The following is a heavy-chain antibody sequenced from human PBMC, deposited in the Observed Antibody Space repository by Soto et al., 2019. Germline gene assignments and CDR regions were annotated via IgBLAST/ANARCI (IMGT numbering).Heavy chain of an antibody. CDR1: GGSVSSGSYY. CDR2: IYYSGST. V-gene: IGHV4-61*01. J-gene: IGHJ4*02. D-gene: IGHD4-17*01. Sequence: QVQLQESGPGLVKPSETLSLTCTVSGGSVSSGSYYWSWIRQPPGKGLEWIGYIYYSGSTNYNPSLKSRVTRSVDTSKNQFSLKLSSVTAADTAVYYCANYPTTVTSDYWGQGTLVTVSS. CDR3: ANYPTTVTSDY.